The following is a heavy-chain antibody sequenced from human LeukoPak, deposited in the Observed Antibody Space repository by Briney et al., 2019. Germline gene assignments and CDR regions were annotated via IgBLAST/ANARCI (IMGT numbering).Heavy chain of an antibody. J-gene: IGHJ4*02. V-gene: IGHV4-59*08. Sequence: SETLSLTCIVSGGSISSYYWSWIRQPPGKGLEWIGYIYYSGSTNYNPSLKSRVTISVATSKNQFSLKLGSVTAADTAVYYCARHSYSTSAGPYDYWGQGTLVTVSS. D-gene: IGHD6-6*01. CDR2: IYYSGST. CDR3: ARHSYSTSAGPYDY. CDR1: GGSISSYY.